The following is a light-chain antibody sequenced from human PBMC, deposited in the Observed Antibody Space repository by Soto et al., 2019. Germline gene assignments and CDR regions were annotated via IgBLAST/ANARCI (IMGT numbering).Light chain of an antibody. CDR2: GAS. J-gene: IGKJ1*01. CDR1: QIVSSNS. V-gene: IGKV3-20*01. CDR3: QQYISSPWT. Sequence: EIVLTQSPGTLSLSPGERASLSCRASQIVSSNSLSWYQQKPGQATSLLIYGASNRATGIPDRFSGSGSGTGTDFTLTISRLEPEDFAVYYCQQYISSPWTFGQGTKVEIK.